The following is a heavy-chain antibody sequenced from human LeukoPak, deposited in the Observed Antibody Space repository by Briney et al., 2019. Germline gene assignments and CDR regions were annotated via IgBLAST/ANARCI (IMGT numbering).Heavy chain of an antibody. CDR3: ARAPEGSSWHEVLMYNWFDP. CDR2: IYYSGST. V-gene: IGHV4-39*07. D-gene: IGHD6-13*01. CDR1: GGSISSSSYY. Sequence: KPSETLSLTCTVSGGSISSSSYYWGWIRQPPGKGLEWIGSIYYSGSTYYNPSLKSRVTISVDTSKNQFSLKLSSVTAADTAVYYCARAPEGSSWHEVLMYNWFDPWGQGTLVTVSS. J-gene: IGHJ5*02.